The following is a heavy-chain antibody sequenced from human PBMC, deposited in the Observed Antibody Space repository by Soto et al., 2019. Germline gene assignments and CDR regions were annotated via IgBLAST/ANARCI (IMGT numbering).Heavy chain of an antibody. J-gene: IGHJ3*02. CDR1: GYTFTSYW. Sequence: PGESLKISCKASGYTFTSYWIAWLRQMPGKGLEWMGIIYPGDSDTTYSPSFQGQVAISADKSISTAYLQWSSLKASDTAMYYCARRAQLSDGRAFDIWGQGTLVTVSS. V-gene: IGHV5-51*01. CDR2: IYPGDSDT. CDR3: ARRAQLSDGRAFDI. D-gene: IGHD2-2*01.